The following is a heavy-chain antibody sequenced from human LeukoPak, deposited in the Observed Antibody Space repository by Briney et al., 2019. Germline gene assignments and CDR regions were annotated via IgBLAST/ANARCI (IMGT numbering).Heavy chain of an antibody. V-gene: IGHV1-18*01. D-gene: IGHD3-16*01. Sequence: ASVKLSCKASGYTFTSYGISWVRQAPGQALEWMGWISAYNGNTNYAQKLQGRVTMTTDTSTSTAYMELRSLRSDDTAVYYCARASDYDYVWGSYWSYWGQGTLVTVSS. CDR2: ISAYNGNT. J-gene: IGHJ4*02. CDR3: ARASDYDYVWGSYWSY. CDR1: GYTFTSYG.